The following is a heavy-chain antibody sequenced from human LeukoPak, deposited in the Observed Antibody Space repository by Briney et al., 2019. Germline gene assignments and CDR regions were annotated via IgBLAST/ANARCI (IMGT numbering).Heavy chain of an antibody. CDR1: GFTFSSYA. J-gene: IGHJ4*02. Sequence: TGGSLRLSCAASGFTFSSYAMSWVRQAPGKGLEWVSAISGSGGSTYYADSVKGRFTISRDNSKNTLYLQMNSLRAEDTAVYYCAKDDLGDITMITAYWGQGTPVTVSS. CDR2: ISGSGGST. D-gene: IGHD3-22*01. V-gene: IGHV3-23*01. CDR3: AKDDLGDITMITAY.